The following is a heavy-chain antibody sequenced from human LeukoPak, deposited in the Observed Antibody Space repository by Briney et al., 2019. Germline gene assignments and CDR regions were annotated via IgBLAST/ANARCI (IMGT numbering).Heavy chain of an antibody. D-gene: IGHD3-3*01. CDR3: ARTYDPYYYYYMDV. CDR2: INPNSGGT. J-gene: IGHJ6*03. V-gene: IGHV1-2*02. Sequence: ASVKVSCKASGYTFTGYYMHWVRQAPGQGLEWVGWINPNSGGTNYAQKFQGRVTMTRDTSISTAYMELSRLRSDDTAVYYCARTYDPYYYYYMDVWGKGTTVTVSS. CDR1: GYTFTGYY.